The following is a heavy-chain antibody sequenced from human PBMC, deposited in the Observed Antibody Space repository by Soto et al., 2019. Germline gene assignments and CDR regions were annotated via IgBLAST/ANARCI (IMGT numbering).Heavy chain of an antibody. J-gene: IGHJ3*01. D-gene: IGHD3-22*01. V-gene: IGHV3-21*01. CDR1: GLTFSSYS. CDR3: ARDQLYYNDISGRPLNAFDV. Sequence: GGSLRLSCAASGLTFSSYSMNWVRQAPGKGLEWVSSISSSSSYIYYADSVKGRFTISRDNAKNSLYLQMNSLRAEDTAVYYCARDQLYYNDISGRPLNAFDVWGQGTMVTVSS. CDR2: ISSSSSYI.